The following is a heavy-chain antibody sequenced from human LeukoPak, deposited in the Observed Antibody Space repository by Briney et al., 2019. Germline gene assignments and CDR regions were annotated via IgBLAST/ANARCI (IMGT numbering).Heavy chain of an antibody. CDR1: GFTFSGYY. J-gene: IGHJ4*02. D-gene: IGHD3-3*01. Sequence: GGSLRLSCAASGFTFSGYYMSWIRQAPGKGLEWVSYISSSGSTIYYADSVKGRFTISRDNAKNTLYLQMDSLRAEDTAVYYCARDRAWNYFDYWGQGTLVTVSS. CDR2: ISSSGSTI. CDR3: ARDRAWNYFDY. V-gene: IGHV3-11*04.